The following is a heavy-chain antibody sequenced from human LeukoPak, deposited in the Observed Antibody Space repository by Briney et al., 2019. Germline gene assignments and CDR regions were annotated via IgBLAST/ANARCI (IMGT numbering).Heavy chain of an antibody. CDR3: ARDMQDSSGTQVGFDY. J-gene: IGHJ4*02. Sequence: MSSETLSLTCTVSGGSISVHTYYCAWIRQSPGRGREWIGSIYYSGSTYYNPSLKSRVTISVDTSKNQFSLKLSSVTAADTAVYYCARDMQDSSGTQVGFDYWGQGTLVTVSS. CDR2: IYYSGST. CDR1: GGSISVHTYY. D-gene: IGHD3-22*01. V-gene: IGHV4-39*07.